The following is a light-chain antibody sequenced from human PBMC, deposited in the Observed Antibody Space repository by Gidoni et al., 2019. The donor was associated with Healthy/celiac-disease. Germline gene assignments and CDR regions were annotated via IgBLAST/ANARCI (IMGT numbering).Light chain of an antibody. J-gene: IGKJ5*01. CDR2: DAS. V-gene: IGKV3-11*01. CDR1: QSVSSY. Sequence: IVLTQSPATLSLSPRERTTLSCRASQSVSSYLAWYQQKPGQSPRLLIYDASNRATGIPARFSGSGSGTDFTLTISSLEPEDYAVYYCQQRSNWHQITFGQGTRLEIK. CDR3: QQRSNWHQIT.